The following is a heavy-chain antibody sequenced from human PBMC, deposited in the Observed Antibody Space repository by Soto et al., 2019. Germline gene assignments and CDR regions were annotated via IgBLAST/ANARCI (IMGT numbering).Heavy chain of an antibody. D-gene: IGHD5-12*01. CDR1: RFTFSSYA. CDR3: ARDYYRFNSGYGFSMEV. CDR2: ISYDGSNK. V-gene: IGHV3-30-3*01. Sequence: PRGSLRLSCAASRFTFSSYAIHGVLQTPFKGLEWVAVISYDGSNKYYADSVKGRFTISRDNSKNTLYLQMNSLRAEDTAVYYCARDYYRFNSGYGFSMEVWGQGTTVTVSS. J-gene: IGHJ6*02.